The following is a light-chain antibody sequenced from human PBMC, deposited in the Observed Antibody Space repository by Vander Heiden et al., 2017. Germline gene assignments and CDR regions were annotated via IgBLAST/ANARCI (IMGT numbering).Light chain of an antibody. Sequence: EIVLTQSPATLSLFPGDRPTLSCRASQSVSSYLAWYQKKRGQAHRLRIYDASKRATVITVRFSGSVSGTDFTLTISSLEPEDCAVYYLRQPSNGSSF. J-gene: IGKJ2*03. CDR2: DAS. V-gene: IGKV3-11*01. CDR3: RQPSNGSS. CDR1: QSVSSY.